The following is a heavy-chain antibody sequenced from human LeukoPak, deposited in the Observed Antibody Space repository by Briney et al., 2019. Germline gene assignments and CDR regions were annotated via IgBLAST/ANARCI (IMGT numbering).Heavy chain of an antibody. CDR1: GYTLTELS. Sequence: ASVKVSCKVSGYTLTELSMHWVRQAPGKGLEWMGGFDPEDGETIYAQKFQGRDTMTEDTSTDTAYMELSSLRSEDTAVYYCATSRGYYDSSGYWDAFDIWGQGTMVTVSS. CDR3: ATSRGYYDSSGYWDAFDI. CDR2: FDPEDGET. J-gene: IGHJ3*02. D-gene: IGHD3-22*01. V-gene: IGHV1-24*01.